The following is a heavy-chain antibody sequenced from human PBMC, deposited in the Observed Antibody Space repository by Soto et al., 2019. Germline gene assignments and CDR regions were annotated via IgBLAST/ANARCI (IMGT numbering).Heavy chain of an antibody. CDR1: GYTLTKLS. CDR3: ATKAGSYEGTFDY. Sequence: EASVKVSCKVSGYTLTKLSMRWVRQAPGKGLEWMGGFDPEDGETIYAQKFQGRVTMTEDTSTDTAYMELSSLRSADTAVYYCATKAGSYEGTFDYWRQGTLVAVSS. D-gene: IGHD2-15*01. V-gene: IGHV1-24*01. J-gene: IGHJ4*02. CDR2: FDPEDGET.